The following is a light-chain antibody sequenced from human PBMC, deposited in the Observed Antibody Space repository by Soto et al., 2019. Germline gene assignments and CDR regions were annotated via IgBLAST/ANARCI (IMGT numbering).Light chain of an antibody. V-gene: IGLV2-14*01. Sequence: QSVLTQPASVSGSPGQSITISCTGSSSDVGAYNYVSWYQQHPGKAPRLMIYEVTNRPSGVSNRFSGSKSGNTASLTISGLRAEAEADYYGSSYTSGSTLVVFGGGTKVTV. CDR1: SSDVGAYNY. CDR3: SSYTSGSTLVV. CDR2: EVT. J-gene: IGLJ2*01.